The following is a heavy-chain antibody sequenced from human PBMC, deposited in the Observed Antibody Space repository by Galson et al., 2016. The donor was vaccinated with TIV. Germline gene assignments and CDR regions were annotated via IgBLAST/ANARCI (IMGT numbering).Heavy chain of an antibody. D-gene: IGHD1-26*01. CDR2: LSDGGNT. V-gene: IGHV3-66*02. CDR3: ARDRIVDATYYYYYFGLDV. J-gene: IGHJ6*02. Sequence: SLRLSCAGSGFTFSMYTINWVRQAPGKGLEWVSLLSDGGNTYYPDSVKGRFALSRDNSKNTLYLQMNSLRVEDTAVYYCARDRIVDATYYYYYFGLDVWGQGTAVTVSS. CDR1: GFTFSMYT.